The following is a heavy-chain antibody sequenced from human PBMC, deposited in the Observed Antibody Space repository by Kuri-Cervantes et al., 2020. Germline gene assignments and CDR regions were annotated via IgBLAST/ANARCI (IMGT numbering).Heavy chain of an antibody. CDR2: SGSGGGT. CDR1: GFTFSSYA. V-gene: IGHV3-23*01. Sequence: GGSLRLSCAASGFTFSSYAMRWVRQAPGKGLEWVSTSGSGGGTSYADSVKGRFTISRDNSKNTLYLQMNSLRAEDTAVYYCAKGSIAVAPWGQGTLVTVSS. J-gene: IGHJ5*02. CDR3: AKGSIAVAP. D-gene: IGHD6-19*01.